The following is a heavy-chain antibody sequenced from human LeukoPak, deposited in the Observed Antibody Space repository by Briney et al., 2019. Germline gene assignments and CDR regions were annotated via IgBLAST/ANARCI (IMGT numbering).Heavy chain of an antibody. CDR3: AKFTYYYDSSGSLGY. Sequence: GRSLRLSCAASGFTFSSYGMHWVRQAPGKGLEWVAVISYDGSNKYYADSVKGRFTISRDNSKNTLYLQMNSLRAEDTAVYYCAKFTYYYDSSGSLGYWGQGTLVTVSS. CDR1: GFTFSSYG. D-gene: IGHD3-22*01. V-gene: IGHV3-30*18. CDR2: ISYDGSNK. J-gene: IGHJ4*02.